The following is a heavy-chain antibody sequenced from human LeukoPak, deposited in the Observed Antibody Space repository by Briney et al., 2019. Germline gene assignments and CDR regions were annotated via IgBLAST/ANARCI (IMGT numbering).Heavy chain of an antibody. V-gene: IGHV1-8*01. CDR1: GYTFTSYD. CDR3: ARRVLLYDILTAYSRYYSSYMDV. D-gene: IGHD3-9*01. Sequence: ASVKVSCKASGYTFTSYDVNWVRQATGQGLEWMGWMNPNSGNTGYAQKCQGRVTMTRNTPINTAYMELSSLRPEDTAVYYCARRVLLYDILTAYSRYYSSYMDVWGRGTTVTISS. CDR2: MNPNSGNT. J-gene: IGHJ6*03.